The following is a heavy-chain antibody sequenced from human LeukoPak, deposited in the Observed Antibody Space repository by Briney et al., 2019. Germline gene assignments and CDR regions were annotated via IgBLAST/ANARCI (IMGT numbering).Heavy chain of an antibody. D-gene: IGHD1-26*01. CDR1: GGTFSSYA. CDR3: ARPSGSWTFDI. J-gene: IGHJ3*02. CDR2: IIPIFGTA. Sequence: SVKVSCKASGGTFSSYAISWVRQAPGQGLEWMGGIIPIFGTANYAQKLQGRVTMTTDTSTSTAYMELRSLRSDDTAVYYCARPSGSWTFDIWGQGTMVTVSS. V-gene: IGHV1-69*05.